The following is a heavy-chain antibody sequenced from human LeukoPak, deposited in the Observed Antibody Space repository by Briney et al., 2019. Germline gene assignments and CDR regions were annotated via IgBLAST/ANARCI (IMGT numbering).Heavy chain of an antibody. CDR2: INASGGST. D-gene: IGHD3-22*01. V-gene: IGHV1-46*01. CDR3: ARDRGGYYYDSRDFDY. CDR1: GYTFTSYY. Sequence: AAVKVSCKASGYTFTSYYMHWVRQAPGQGLEWMGIINASGGSTSYAQKFQGRVTMTRDTSISTAYMELSRLRSDDTAVYYCARDRGGYYYDSRDFDYWGQGTLVTVSS. J-gene: IGHJ4*02.